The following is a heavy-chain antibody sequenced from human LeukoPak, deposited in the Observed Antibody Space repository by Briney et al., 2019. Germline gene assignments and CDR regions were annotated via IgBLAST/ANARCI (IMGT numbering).Heavy chain of an antibody. J-gene: IGHJ4*02. CDR1: GHTYPSLG. V-gene: IGHV1-18*01. D-gene: IGHD3-9*01. CDR3: ATFSHCYYDRAGYFAY. CDR2: ISGNNGMR. Sequence: ASVKVSCKSSGHTYPSLGFGWVRQAPGQGLEWMGWISGNNGMRRYIEKLEGRVTMTTDTSTSTTYMELQSLRFDDTALYYCATFSHCYYDRAGYFAYWGQGTLVTVS.